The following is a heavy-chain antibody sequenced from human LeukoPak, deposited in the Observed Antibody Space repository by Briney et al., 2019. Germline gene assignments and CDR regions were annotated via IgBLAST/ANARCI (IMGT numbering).Heavy chain of an antibody. CDR1: GFSLSGYW. CDR2: INRDGSQK. Sequence: GGSLRLSCAASGFSLSGYWMTWVRQAPGKGLEWVANINRDGSQKNHVDSVQGRFTISRDNSKNTLYLQMNSLRAEDTAVYYCARDQDTAMADYWGQGTLVTVSS. D-gene: IGHD5-18*01. CDR3: ARDQDTAMADY. J-gene: IGHJ4*02. V-gene: IGHV3-7*01.